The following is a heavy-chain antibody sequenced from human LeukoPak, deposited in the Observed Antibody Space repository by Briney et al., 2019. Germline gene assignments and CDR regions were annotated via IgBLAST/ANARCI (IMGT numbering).Heavy chain of an antibody. CDR2: IYYNGST. J-gene: IGHJ6*02. Sequence: SETLSLTCTVSGGSISSYYWSWLRQPPGKGLEWIGYIYYNGSTNYNPSLKSRVTISVDTSKNQFSLKLSSVTAADTAVYYCARGNCGGDCYSINYYYGMDVWGQGTTVTVSS. CDR3: ARGNCGGDCYSINYYYGMDV. V-gene: IGHV4-59*01. D-gene: IGHD2-21*02. CDR1: GGSISSYY.